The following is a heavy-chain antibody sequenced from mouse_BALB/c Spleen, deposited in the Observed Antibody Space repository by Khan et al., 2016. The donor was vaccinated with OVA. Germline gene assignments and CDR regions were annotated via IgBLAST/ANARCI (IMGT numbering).Heavy chain of an antibody. Sequence: VQLKQSGTVLARPGASVKMSCKASGYSFTSFWMHWVKQRPGQGLEWIGGIFPGNSDTSYNQKFKGKAKLTAVTSASTAYMELSSLTNEDSAVYYCTRGGYGSFAYWGQGTLVTVSA. CDR3: TRGGYGSFAY. CDR1: GYSFTSFW. CDR2: IFPGNSDT. V-gene: IGHV1-5*01. D-gene: IGHD1-2*01. J-gene: IGHJ3*01.